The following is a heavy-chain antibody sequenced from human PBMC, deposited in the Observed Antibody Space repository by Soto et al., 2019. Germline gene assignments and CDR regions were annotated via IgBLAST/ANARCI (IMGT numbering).Heavy chain of an antibody. CDR2: IHPNTGGT. CDR1: GYPYTNSY. D-gene: IGHD6-19*01. V-gene: IGHV1-2*02. J-gene: IGHJ6*03. Sequence: QVQLVQSGAEVRKPGASVKVSCKASGYPYTNSYMHWVRQAPGQGLEWMGWIHPNTGGTNYAQKFQGRVTMTRDTSVSTVYMELNRLTSDDTAIYFCASDFRTRGWFRQAGNFAMDVW. CDR3: ASDFRTRGWFRQAGNFAMDV.